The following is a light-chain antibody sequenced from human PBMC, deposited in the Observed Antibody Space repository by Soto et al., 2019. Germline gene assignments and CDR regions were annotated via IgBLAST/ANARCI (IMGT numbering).Light chain of an antibody. CDR3: QQHSHWPPWT. J-gene: IGKJ1*01. V-gene: IGKV3-11*01. CDR2: GAS. CDR1: ETVRTF. Sequence: EVVLTQSPATLSLSPGERATLSCRASETVRTFVDWYQQKPGQAPRLLIYGASNRATGIPARFSGSGSGTDFTLTISNLEPEDFAVYYCQQHSHWPPWTFGRGTRVEIQ.